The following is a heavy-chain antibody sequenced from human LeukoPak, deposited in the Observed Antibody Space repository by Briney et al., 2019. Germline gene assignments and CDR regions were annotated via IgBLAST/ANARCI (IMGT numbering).Heavy chain of an antibody. CDR2: ISGNGGST. J-gene: IGHJ6*03. D-gene: IGHD4-17*01. CDR3: AKDRDHYGDYVGYYYYMDV. V-gene: IGHV3-23*01. Sequence: GGSLRLSCAASGFTFSSYAMSWVRQAPGKGLEWVSAISGNGGSTYYADSVKGRFTISRDNSKNTLYLQMNSLRAEDTAVYYCAKDRDHYGDYVGYYYYMDVWGKGTTVT. CDR1: GFTFSSYA.